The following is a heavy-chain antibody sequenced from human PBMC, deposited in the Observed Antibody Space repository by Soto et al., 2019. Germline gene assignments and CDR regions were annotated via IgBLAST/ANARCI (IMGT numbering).Heavy chain of an antibody. V-gene: IGHV3-23*01. D-gene: IGHD5-12*01. CDR2: ISGSGGNS. CDR3: AKGSIVATLTGYFDY. CDR1: GFTFRSFA. Sequence: EVQLLESGGGLVQPGGSLRLSCAGYGFTFRSFALSWVRQAPGKGLEWVSVISGSGGNSYYADSVKGRFTISRDNSKNTLHLQMNSLRAEDTGVYYCAKGSIVATLTGYFDYWGQGTLVTVSS. J-gene: IGHJ4*02.